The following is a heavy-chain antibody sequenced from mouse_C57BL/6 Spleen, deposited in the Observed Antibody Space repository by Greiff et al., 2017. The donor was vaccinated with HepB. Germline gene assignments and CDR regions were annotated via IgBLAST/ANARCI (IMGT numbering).Heavy chain of an antibody. Sequence: VQLQQSGAELVRPGASVKLSCKASGYTFTDYYINWVKQRPGQGLEWIARIYPGSGNTYYNEKFKGKATLTAEKSSSTAYMQLSSLTSEDSAVYFCARLSSGLHYFDYWGQGTTLTVSS. D-gene: IGHD1-1*01. J-gene: IGHJ2*01. CDR2: IYPGSGNT. CDR1: GYTFTDYY. CDR3: ARLSSGLHYFDY. V-gene: IGHV1-76*01.